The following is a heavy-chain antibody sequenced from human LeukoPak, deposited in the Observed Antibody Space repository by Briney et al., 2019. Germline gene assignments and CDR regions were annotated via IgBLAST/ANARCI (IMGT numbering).Heavy chain of an antibody. J-gene: IGHJ4*02. D-gene: IGHD6-19*01. CDR3: ARETPDSSGWD. CDR2: ISSSSSYI. V-gene: IGHV3-21*01. CDR1: GFTFSRYS. Sequence: GGSLRLSCAASGFTFSRYSMNWVRQAPGKGLEWVSSISSSSSYIYYADSVKGRFTISRDNAKNSLFLQMNSLKAEDTAVYYCARETPDSSGWDWGQRTLVTVSS.